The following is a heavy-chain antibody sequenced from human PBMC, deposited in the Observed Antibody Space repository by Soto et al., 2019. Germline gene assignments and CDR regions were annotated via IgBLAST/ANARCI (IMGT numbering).Heavy chain of an antibody. CDR2: SYYSGST. V-gene: IGHV4-59*01. J-gene: IGHJ3*02. CDR3: ARGSLAARPAYAFDI. D-gene: IGHD6-6*01. CDR1: GGSISSYY. Sequence: SETLSLTCTVSGGSISSYYWSWIRQPPGKGLEWIGYSYYSGSTNYNPSLKSRVTISVDTSKNQFPLQLSSVTAAATAAYYCARGSLAARPAYAFDIRGQETMVAVSS.